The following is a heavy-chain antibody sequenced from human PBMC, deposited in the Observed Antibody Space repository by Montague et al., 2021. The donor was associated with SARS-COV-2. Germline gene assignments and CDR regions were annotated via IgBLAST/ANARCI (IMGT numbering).Heavy chain of an antibody. CDR2: IYTSGST. CDR1: GGSISTGSYY. CDR3: ARGPHYDILTCYYKDGMDV. V-gene: IGHV4-61*02. D-gene: IGHD3-9*01. Sequence: TRSLTCTVSGGSISTGSYYWSWIRQPAGKGLEWIGRIYTSGSTNYNPSLKSRVTISVDTSKNQFSLKLSSVTAADTAVYYCARGPHYDILTCYYKDGMDVWGQGTTVTVSS. J-gene: IGHJ6*02.